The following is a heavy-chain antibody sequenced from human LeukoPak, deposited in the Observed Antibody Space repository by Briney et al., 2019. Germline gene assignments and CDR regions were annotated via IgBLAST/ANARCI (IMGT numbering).Heavy chain of an antibody. CDR2: ITNDGSST. D-gene: IGHD6-13*01. V-gene: IGHV3-74*01. J-gene: IGHJ4*02. CDR1: GLTFSSHW. Sequence: GGSLRLSCAASGLTFSSHWMHWVRQAPGKGLVWVSRITNDGSSTTYADSVKGRFTISRDNAENTLYLQMNTLRADDTAVYYCAREKQQRGFDYWGQGTLVTVSS. CDR3: AREKQQRGFDY.